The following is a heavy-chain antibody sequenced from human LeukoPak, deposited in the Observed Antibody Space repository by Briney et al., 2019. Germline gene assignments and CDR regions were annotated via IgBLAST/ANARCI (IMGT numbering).Heavy chain of an antibody. CDR1: GFTFSSYA. CDR2: ISGSGAST. CDR3: AKVWDSTLLTGYFDY. D-gene: IGHD3/OR15-3a*01. J-gene: IGHJ4*02. Sequence: QPGGSLRLSCAASGFTFSSYAMSWVRQAPGKGLEWVSTISGSGASTFYADSVKGRFIISRDNSKNTLYLQMSSLRAEDTGVYYCAKVWDSTLLTGYFDYWGPGTLATVSS. V-gene: IGHV3-23*01.